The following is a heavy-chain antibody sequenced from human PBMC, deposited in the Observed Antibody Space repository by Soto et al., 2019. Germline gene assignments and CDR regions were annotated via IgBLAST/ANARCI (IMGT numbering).Heavy chain of an antibody. D-gene: IGHD2-8*01. Sequence: QVQLVESGGGVVQPGRSLRLSCAASGFTFSSYGMHWVRQAPGKGLEWVAVIWYDGSNKYYADSVKGRFTISRDNSKNTLYLQMNSLRAEATAVYYCARDSVCCTNGVCYHFDYWGQRTLVTVSS. CDR3: ARDSVCCTNGVCYHFDY. V-gene: IGHV3-33*01. CDR1: GFTFSSYG. CDR2: IWYDGSNK. J-gene: IGHJ4*02.